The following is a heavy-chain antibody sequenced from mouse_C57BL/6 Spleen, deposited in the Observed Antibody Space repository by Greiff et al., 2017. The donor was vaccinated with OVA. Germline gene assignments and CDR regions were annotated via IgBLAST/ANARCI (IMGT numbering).Heavy chain of an antibody. Sequence: VQLQQPGAELVKPGASVKVSCKASGYTFTSYWMHWVKQRPGQGLEWIGRIYPSDSDTNYNQKFKGKATLTVDKSSSTAYMQLSSLTSEDSAVYYCAIYGSSGYSFAYWGQGTLVTVSA. D-gene: IGHD3-2*02. CDR3: AIYGSSGYSFAY. J-gene: IGHJ3*01. CDR1: GYTFTSYW. CDR2: IYPSDSDT. V-gene: IGHV1-74*01.